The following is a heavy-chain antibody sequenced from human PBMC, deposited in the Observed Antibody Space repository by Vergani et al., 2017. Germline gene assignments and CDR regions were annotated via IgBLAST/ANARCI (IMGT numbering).Heavy chain of an antibody. J-gene: IGHJ6*02. CDR1: GGTFSSYA. CDR2: IIPIIGTA. D-gene: IGHD5-12*01. V-gene: IGHV1-69*01. Sequence: QVQLVQSGAEVKKPGSSVKVSCKASGGTFSSYAISWVRQAPGQGLEWMGGIIPIIGTANYAQKFQGRVTITADESTSTAYMELSSLRSEDTAVYYCARDRGQRGYSGYDPYYYYYGMDVWGQGTTVTVSS. CDR3: ARDRGQRGYSGYDPYYYYYGMDV.